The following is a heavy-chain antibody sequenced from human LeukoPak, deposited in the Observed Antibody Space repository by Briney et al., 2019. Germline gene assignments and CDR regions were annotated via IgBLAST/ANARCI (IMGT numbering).Heavy chain of an antibody. D-gene: IGHD6-19*01. CDR2: INHSGST. J-gene: IGHJ4*02. V-gene: IGHV4-34*01. CDR3: ARRGVAGTVNY. CDR1: GGSSSGYY. Sequence: SETLSLTCAAYGGSSSGYYWSWIRQPPGKGLEWIGEINHSGSTNYNPSLKSRVTISVDTSKNQFSLKLSSVTAADTAVYYCARRGVAGTVNYWGQGTLVTVSS.